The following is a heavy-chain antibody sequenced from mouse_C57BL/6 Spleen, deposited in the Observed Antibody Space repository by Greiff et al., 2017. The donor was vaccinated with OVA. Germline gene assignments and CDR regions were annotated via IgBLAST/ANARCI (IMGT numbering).Heavy chain of an antibody. Sequence: QVQLQQSGAELVKPGASVKMSCKASGYTFTSYWITWVKQRPGQGLEWIGDIYPGSGSPNYNEKFKSKATLTVDTSSSTAYMQLSSLTSEDSAVYYFAKAYYSNYGFAYWGQGTLVTVSA. D-gene: IGHD2-5*01. V-gene: IGHV1-55*01. CDR2: IYPGSGSP. CDR3: AKAYYSNYGFAY. CDR1: GYTFTSYW. J-gene: IGHJ3*01.